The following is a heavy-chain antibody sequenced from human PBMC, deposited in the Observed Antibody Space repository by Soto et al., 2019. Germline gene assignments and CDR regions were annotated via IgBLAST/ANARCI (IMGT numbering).Heavy chain of an antibody. CDR1: GFTFRTHA. J-gene: IGHJ4*02. CDR3: AKGPYYHDRSCRPNGYFDH. V-gene: IGHV3-23*01. CDR2: VSGSGSDT. Sequence: EVQLLESGGGLVQPGGSLRLSCAASGFTFRTHAMSWFRQAPGKGLEWVSVVSGSGSDTYYADSVKGRFTISRDNSNNTLFLQVNSLRAEDAAVYYCAKGPYYHDRSCRPNGYFDHWGQGALVTVSS. D-gene: IGHD3-22*01.